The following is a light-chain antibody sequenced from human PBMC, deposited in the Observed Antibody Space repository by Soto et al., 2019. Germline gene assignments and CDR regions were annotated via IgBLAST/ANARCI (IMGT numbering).Light chain of an antibody. Sequence: QSALTQPASVSGSPGQSITISCTGTSSDVGSYNLVSGYLQHPGKAPKLMIYEGSKRPSGVSIRFSGSKSGNTASLTISGLQSEDEADYYCCSYAGSNTLVVGGGTKLTV. CDR2: EGS. J-gene: IGLJ3*02. CDR3: CSYAGSNTLV. V-gene: IGLV2-23*01. CDR1: SSDVGSYNL.